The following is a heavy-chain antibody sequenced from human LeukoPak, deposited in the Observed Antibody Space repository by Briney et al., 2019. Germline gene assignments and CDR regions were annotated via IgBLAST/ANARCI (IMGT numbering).Heavy chain of an antibody. CDR2: IWYDGSNK. V-gene: IGHV3-33*01. Sequence: QPGGSLRLSCAASGFTFNNYDIHWVRQAPGKGLEWVAVIWYDGSNKYYADSVKGRFTISRDNSKNTLYLQMNSLRAEDTAVYYCTRDQGGSYFFDYWGQGNLVTVSS. J-gene: IGHJ4*02. D-gene: IGHD1-26*01. CDR1: GFTFNNYD. CDR3: TRDQGGSYFFDY.